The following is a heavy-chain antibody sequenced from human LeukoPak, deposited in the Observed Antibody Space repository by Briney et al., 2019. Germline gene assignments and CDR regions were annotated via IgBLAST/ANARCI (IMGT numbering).Heavy chain of an antibody. J-gene: IGHJ4*02. V-gene: IGHV3-9*01. CDR3: AKDTGVLWFGELFAYFDY. Sequence: PGGSLRLSCAASGFTFDDYAMHWVQQAPGKGLEWVSGISWNSGSIGYADSVKGRFTISRDNAKNSLYLQMNSLRAEDTALYYCAKDTGVLWFGELFAYFDYWDQGTLVTVSS. CDR2: ISWNSGSI. CDR1: GFTFDDYA. D-gene: IGHD3-10*01.